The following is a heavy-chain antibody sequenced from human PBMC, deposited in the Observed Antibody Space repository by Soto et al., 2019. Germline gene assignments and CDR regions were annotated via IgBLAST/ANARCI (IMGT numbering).Heavy chain of an antibody. CDR2: TYYRSKWYH. D-gene: IGHD2-15*01. V-gene: IGHV6-1*01. CDR3: ARKVVGNTFDI. J-gene: IGHJ3*02. CDR1: GDSVSSNSAA. Sequence: QVQLQQSGPGLVKPSQTLSLNCAISGDSVSSNSAAWNWIRQSPLRGLEWRGRTYYRSKWYHNYAESVKGRITVNPDTSKNQFALQLNSVTPEDTAVYYCARKVVGNTFDIWGQGTMVTVSS.